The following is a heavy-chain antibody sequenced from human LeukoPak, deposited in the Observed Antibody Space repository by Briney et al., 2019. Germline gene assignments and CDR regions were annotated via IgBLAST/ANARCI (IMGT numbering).Heavy chain of an antibody. J-gene: IGHJ6*03. CDR2: ISSSGSTI. D-gene: IGHD3-10*01. CDR3: ARGGRGVITTSYGKSVFYPHSYYYYYMDV. Sequence: PGGSLRLSCAASGFTFSDYYMSWIRQAPGKGLEWVSYISSSGSTIYYADSVKGRFTISRDNAKNSLYLQMNSLRAEDTAVYYCARGGRGVITTSYGKSVFYPHSYYYYYMDVWGKGTTVTVSS. CDR1: GFTFSDYY. V-gene: IGHV3-11*04.